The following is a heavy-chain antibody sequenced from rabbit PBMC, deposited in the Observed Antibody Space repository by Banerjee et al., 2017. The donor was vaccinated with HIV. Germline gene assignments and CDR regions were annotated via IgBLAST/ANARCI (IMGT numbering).Heavy chain of an antibody. D-gene: IGHD1-1*01. J-gene: IGHJ3*01. V-gene: IGHV1S45*01. Sequence: QEQLKETGGGLVQPGGSLTLSCKASGFDFKYYYMSWVRQAPGKGLEWIGCINTSSGSTGYASWAKGRFTISKTSSTTVTLQMTSLTAADTATYFCARNPYDIGDLWGQGTLVT. CDR3: ARNPYDIGDL. CDR1: GFDFKYYY. CDR2: INTSSGST.